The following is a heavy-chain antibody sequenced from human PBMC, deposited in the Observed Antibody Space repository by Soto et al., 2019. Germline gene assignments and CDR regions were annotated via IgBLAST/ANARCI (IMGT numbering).Heavy chain of an antibody. CDR1: GGSITSSSYY. D-gene: IGHD3-10*01. CDR2: IYYSGST. V-gene: IGHV4-61*05. J-gene: IGHJ5*02. Sequence: SETLSLTCTVSGGSITSSSYYWGCIRQPLGKGLEWIGYIYYSGSTNYNPSLKSRVTISVDTSKNQFSLKLSSVTAADTAVYYCARHRVGRFGTSQASEPWGQGTLVTVSS. CDR3: ARHRVGRFGTSQASEP.